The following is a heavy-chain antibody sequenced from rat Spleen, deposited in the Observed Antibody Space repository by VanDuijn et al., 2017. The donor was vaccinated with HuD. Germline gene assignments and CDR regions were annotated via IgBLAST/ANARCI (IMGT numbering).Heavy chain of an antibody. CDR2: ISYDGSST. V-gene: IGHV5S10*01. CDR3: TRKGEH. D-gene: IGHD5-1*01. J-gene: IGHJ2*01. CDR1: GFTFSDYN. Sequence: EVQLVESGGGLVQPGRSLKLSCAASGFTFSDYNMAWVCQAPKKGLEWVATISYDGSSTYYRDSVKGRFTISRDNAKSTLYLRMDSLRSEDTATYYCTRKGEHWGQGVMVTVSS.